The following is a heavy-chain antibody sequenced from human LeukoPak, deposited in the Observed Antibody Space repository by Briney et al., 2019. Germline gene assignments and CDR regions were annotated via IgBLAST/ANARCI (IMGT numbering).Heavy chain of an antibody. CDR1: GLTFINYW. D-gene: IGHD6-6*01. J-gene: IGHJ4*02. Sequence: GRSLRLACAASGLTFINYWMPWGRQGPGKWLVLGSRISPDGSSTTYADSVKGRFIISRDNAQNTVYLQMRSLRLEDTAVYYCAREYSSSSGRAFDYWGQGTLVTASS. V-gene: IGHV3-74*01. CDR2: ISPDGSST. CDR3: AREYSSSSGRAFDY.